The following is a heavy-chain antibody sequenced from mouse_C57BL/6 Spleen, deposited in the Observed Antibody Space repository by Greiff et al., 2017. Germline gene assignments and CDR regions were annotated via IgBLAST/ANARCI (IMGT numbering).Heavy chain of an antibody. D-gene: IGHD2-3*01. J-gene: IGHJ4*01. V-gene: IGHV1-15*01. CDR1: GYTFTDYE. CDR3: TSPSDGYYAMDY. CDR2: IDPETGGT. Sequence: QVQLKESGAELVRPGASVTLSCKASGYTFTDYEMHWVKQTPVHGLEWIGAIDPETGGTAYNQKFKGKAILTADKYSSTAYMELRSLASEDSAVYYGTSPSDGYYAMDYWGQGTSVTVSS.